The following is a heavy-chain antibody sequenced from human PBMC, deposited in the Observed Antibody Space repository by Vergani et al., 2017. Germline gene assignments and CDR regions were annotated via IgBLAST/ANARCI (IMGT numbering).Heavy chain of an antibody. Sequence: EVQLLESGGGLVQPGGSLRLSCAASGFTFSSYAMSWVRQVPGKGLEWVSGISGSGGKTYYANSVKGRYTISRDNSKNTLYLQMNSLRADDTAVYYCAKGVYGSSTSWYEGRGYYYGMGVWGQGTTVTFSS. CDR3: AKGVYGSSTSWYEGRGYYYGMGV. J-gene: IGHJ6*02. CDR1: GFTFSSYA. D-gene: IGHD2-2*01. CDR2: ISGSGGKT. V-gene: IGHV3-23*01.